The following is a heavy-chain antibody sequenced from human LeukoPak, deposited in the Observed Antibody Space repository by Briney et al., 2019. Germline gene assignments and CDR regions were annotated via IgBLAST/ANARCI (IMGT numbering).Heavy chain of an antibody. CDR1: GYTFISYD. D-gene: IGHD3-16*01. V-gene: IGHV1-8*01. Sequence: ASVKVSCKASGYTFISYDINWVRQATGQGLEWMGWMNPNSGNTGYAQKFQGRVTMTRSTSINTAYMELSSLTSDDTAVYYCARLGEYSNWLDPWGQGTLVIVSS. CDR2: MNPNSGNT. CDR3: ARLGEYSNWLDP. J-gene: IGHJ5*02.